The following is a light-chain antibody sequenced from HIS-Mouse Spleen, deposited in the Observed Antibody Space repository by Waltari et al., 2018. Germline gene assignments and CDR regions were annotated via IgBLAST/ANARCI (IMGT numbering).Light chain of an antibody. Sequence: DIQLTQSPSFLSASVGDRVTITCRASQGISSYLAWYQQKPGKAPKRLIYAASTLQSVVPSRFSGSGSGTEFTLTISRLQPEDFATYYCQQLNSYPPTFGQGTKVEIK. CDR3: QQLNSYPPT. V-gene: IGKV1-9*01. J-gene: IGKJ1*01. CDR2: AAS. CDR1: QGISSY.